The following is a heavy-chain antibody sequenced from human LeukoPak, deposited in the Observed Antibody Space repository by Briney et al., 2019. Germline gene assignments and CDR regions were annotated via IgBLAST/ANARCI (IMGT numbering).Heavy chain of an antibody. D-gene: IGHD3-16*02. CDR2: ISGSGGST. V-gene: IGHV3-23*01. CDR1: GFTFSSYA. Sequence: PGGSLRLSGAASGFTFSSYAMGWVRQAPGKGLEWVSAISGSGGSTYYADSVKGRFTISRANSKNTLYLQMNSLRAEDTAVYYCAKGGNDYVWGSYRYLGDAFDIWGQGTMVTVSS. CDR3: AKGGNDYVWGSYRYLGDAFDI. J-gene: IGHJ3*02.